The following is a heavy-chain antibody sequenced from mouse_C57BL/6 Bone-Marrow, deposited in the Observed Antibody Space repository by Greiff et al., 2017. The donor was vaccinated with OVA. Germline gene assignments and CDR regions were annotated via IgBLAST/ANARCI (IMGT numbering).Heavy chain of an antibody. J-gene: IGHJ1*03. D-gene: IGHD2-12*01. CDR3: ASEGKTLRRPSWYFDG. Sequence: VPLQPSGPVLVKPGASVKMSCKASGYTFTDYYMNWVKQSHGKSLEWIGVINPYNGGTSYNQKFKGKATLTVDKSSSTAYMELNSLTSDDSAVYYCASEGKTLRRPSWYFDGWGTGTTVTVSS. V-gene: IGHV1-19*01. CDR2: INPYNGGT. CDR1: GYTFTDYY.